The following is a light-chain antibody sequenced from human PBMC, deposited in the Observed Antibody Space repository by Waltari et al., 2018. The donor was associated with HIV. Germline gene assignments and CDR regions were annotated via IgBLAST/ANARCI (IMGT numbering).Light chain of an antibody. CDR3: QQSYGSPFT. CDR1: QSISSY. J-gene: IGKJ3*01. Sequence: DIRVTQSPSSLSASVGDRVTITCRASQSISSYLNWYQQKPGTAPKLLMSAASSLQSGVPSRFSGNGSGTDFTLTISSLQPEDFVTYYCQQSYGSPFTFGPGSKLHIK. CDR2: AAS. V-gene: IGKV1-39*01.